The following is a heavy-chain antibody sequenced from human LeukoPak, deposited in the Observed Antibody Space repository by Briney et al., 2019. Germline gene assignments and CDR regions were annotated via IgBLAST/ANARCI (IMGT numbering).Heavy chain of an antibody. Sequence: KSGGSLRLSCAASGFTFSSYSMTWVRQAPGKGLEWVSSISSSSSYIYYADSVKGRFTISRDNAKNSLYLQMNSLRAEDTAVYYCARGSGSRVFDYWGQGTLVTVSS. V-gene: IGHV3-21*01. CDR3: ARGSGSRVFDY. J-gene: IGHJ4*02. CDR1: GFTFSSYS. CDR2: ISSSSSYI. D-gene: IGHD1-26*01.